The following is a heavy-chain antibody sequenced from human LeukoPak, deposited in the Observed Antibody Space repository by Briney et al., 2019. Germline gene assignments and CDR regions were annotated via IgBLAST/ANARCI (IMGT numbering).Heavy chain of an antibody. CDR3: ARGLNYYDSSGYYAFDY. Sequence: PSQTLSLTCTVSGGSISSGGYYWSWSRQHPGKGLEWIGYIYYSGSTYYNPSLKSRVTISVDTSKNQFSLKLSSVTAADTAVYYCARGLNYYDSSGYYAFDYWGQGTLVTVSS. J-gene: IGHJ4*02. D-gene: IGHD3-22*01. CDR2: IYYSGST. V-gene: IGHV4-31*03. CDR1: GGSISSGGYY.